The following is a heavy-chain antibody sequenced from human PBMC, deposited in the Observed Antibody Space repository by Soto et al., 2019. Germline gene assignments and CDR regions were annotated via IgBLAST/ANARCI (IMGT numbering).Heavy chain of an antibody. D-gene: IGHD3-10*01. CDR2: VYWNDDE. CDR1: GFSLTSIGVG. J-gene: IGHJ4*02. Sequence: QITLKESGPTLVKPTQTLTLTCTLSGFSLTSIGVGVGWIRQPPGKALEWLAIVYWNDDERYSPFLKSRLAITNDTSKNQVVLRMTNMDPVDTATYYCARRGIFSLITSFDYWGQGTLVTVS. V-gene: IGHV2-5*01. CDR3: ARRGIFSLITSFDY.